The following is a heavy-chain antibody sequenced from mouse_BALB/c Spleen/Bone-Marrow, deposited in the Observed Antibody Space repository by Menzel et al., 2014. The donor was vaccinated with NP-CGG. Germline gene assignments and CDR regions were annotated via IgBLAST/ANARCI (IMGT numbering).Heavy chain of an antibody. V-gene: IGHV5-15*02. Sequence: EVKVVESGGGLVQPGGSRKLFCAASGFTFSDYGMAWVRQALGKGPEWVAFISNLAYSIYYADSVTGRFTISRENAKNTLYLEMSSLRSEDTAMYYCARGGIYYGNYLANWGQGTLVTVSA. CDR3: ARGGIYYGNYLAN. CDR1: GFTFSDYG. D-gene: IGHD2-1*01. CDR2: ISNLAYSI. J-gene: IGHJ3*01.